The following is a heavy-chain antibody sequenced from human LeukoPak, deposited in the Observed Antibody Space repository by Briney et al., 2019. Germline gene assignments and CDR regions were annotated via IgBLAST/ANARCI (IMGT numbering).Heavy chain of an antibody. CDR2: IYSGGST. V-gene: IGHV3-53*01. J-gene: IGHJ4*02. CDR3: ARGSITFGGVIY. Sequence: PGGSLRLSCAASGCTVSSNYMSWVRQAPGKGLEWVSVIYSGGSTYYADSVKGRFTISRDNSKNTLYLQMNSLRAEDTAVYYCARGSITFGGVIYWGQGTLVTVSS. CDR1: GCTVSSNY. D-gene: IGHD3-16*01.